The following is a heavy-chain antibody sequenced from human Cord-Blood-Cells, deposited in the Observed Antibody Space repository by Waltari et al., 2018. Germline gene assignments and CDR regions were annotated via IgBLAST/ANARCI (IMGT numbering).Heavy chain of an antibody. J-gene: IGHJ2*01. CDR2: ISGSGGST. CDR1: GFTFSSYA. CDR3: AKREANWGSRGHFDL. V-gene: IGHV3-23*04. D-gene: IGHD7-27*01. Sequence: EVQLVESGGGLVQPGGSLRLSCAASGFTFSSYAMSWVRPAPGKGLEWVSAISGSGGSTYYADSVKGRFTIARDNSKNTLYLQMNSLRAEDTAAYYCAKREANWGSRGHFDLWGRGTLVTVSS.